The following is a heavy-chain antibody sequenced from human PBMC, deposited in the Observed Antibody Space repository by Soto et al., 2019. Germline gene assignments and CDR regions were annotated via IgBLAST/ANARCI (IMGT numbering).Heavy chain of an antibody. CDR1: GGTFSSYA. J-gene: IGHJ6*02. V-gene: IGHV1-69*13. CDR3: ARDRYDTNSWYYDMDV. CDR2: IIPIFGTA. D-gene: IGHD3-22*01. Sequence: SVKVSCKASGGTFSSYAISWVRQAPGQGLEWMGGIIPIFGTANYAQKFQGRVTITADESTSTAYMELSSLRSEDTAVYYCARDRYDTNSWYYDMDVWGQGTTVTVSS.